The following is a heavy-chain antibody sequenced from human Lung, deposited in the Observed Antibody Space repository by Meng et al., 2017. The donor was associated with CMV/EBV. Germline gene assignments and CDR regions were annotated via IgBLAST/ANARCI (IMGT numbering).Heavy chain of an antibody. CDR3: ARDSSSSYYYYYYYYGMDV. CDR2: ISSSSSYI. D-gene: IGHD6-6*01. J-gene: IGHJ6*02. CDR1: GFTFSSYS. Sequence: GGSLRLXCAASGFTFSSYSMNWVRQAPGKGLEWVSSISSSSSYIYYADSVKGRFTISRDNAKNSLYLQMNSLRAEDTAVYYCARDSSSSYYYYYYYYGMDVWXQGTTVTVSS. V-gene: IGHV3-21*01.